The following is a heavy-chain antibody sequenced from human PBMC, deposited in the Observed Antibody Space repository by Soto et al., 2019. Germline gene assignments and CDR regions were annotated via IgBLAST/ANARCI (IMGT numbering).Heavy chain of an antibody. J-gene: IGHJ4*02. V-gene: IGHV4-59*01. CDR1: GASISSYY. D-gene: IGHD3-3*01. CDR2: IYYSGST. Sequence: PSETLTLTCTVAGASISSYYWSWIRQPPGKGLEWIGYIYYSGSTNYNPSLKSRVTISVDTSKNQFSLKLSSVTAADTAVYYCARVERWSGYYDYWGQGTLVTVSS. CDR3: ARVERWSGYYDY.